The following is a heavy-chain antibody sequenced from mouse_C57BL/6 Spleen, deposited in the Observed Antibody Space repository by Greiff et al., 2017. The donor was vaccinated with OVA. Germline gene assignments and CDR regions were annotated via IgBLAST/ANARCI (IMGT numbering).Heavy chain of an antibody. V-gene: IGHV14-4*01. D-gene: IGHD1-1*01. J-gene: IGHJ1*03. Sequence: VQLQQSGAELVRPGASVKLSCTASGFNIKDDYMHWVKQRPEQGLEWIGWIDPENGDTEYASKFQGKATITADTSSNTAYLQLSSLTSEDTAVYYCTTRYYGSSYWYFDVWGTWTTVTVSS. CDR2: IDPENGDT. CDR1: GFNIKDDY. CDR3: TTRYYGSSYWYFDV.